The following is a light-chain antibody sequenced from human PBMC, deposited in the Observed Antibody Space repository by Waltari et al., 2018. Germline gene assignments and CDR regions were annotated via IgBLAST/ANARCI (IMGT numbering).Light chain of an antibody. CDR3: CSYAGSYTLV. J-gene: IGLJ2*01. V-gene: IGLV2-11*01. CDR1: SSDVGGYNF. CDR2: DVS. Sequence: QSALTQPRSVSGSPGQSVTISCTGTSSDVGGYNFVSWYQQHPGKAPKLMIYDVSKRPSGVPDRFSGSKSGNTASLTSAGLQAEDEADYSCCSYAGSYTLVFGGGTKLTVL.